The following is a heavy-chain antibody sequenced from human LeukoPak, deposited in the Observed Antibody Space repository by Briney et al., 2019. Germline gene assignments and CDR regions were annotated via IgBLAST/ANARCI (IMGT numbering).Heavy chain of an antibody. D-gene: IGHD3-22*01. J-gene: IGHJ4*02. CDR3: ARGYYYDSSGYFFDY. Sequence: ASVKVSCKASGYTFTGYYMHWVRQAPGQGLEWMGWINPNSGGTNYAQKFQGRVTMTRDTSISTAYMELSRLRSDDTPVYYCARGYYYDSSGYFFDYWGQGTLVTVSS. CDR1: GYTFTGYY. V-gene: IGHV1-2*02. CDR2: INPNSGGT.